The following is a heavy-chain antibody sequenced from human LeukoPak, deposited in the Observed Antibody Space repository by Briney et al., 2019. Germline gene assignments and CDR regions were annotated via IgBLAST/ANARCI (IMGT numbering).Heavy chain of an antibody. CDR2: IFYTGIT. CDR3: ARDFGFGSA. V-gene: IGHV4-59*01. D-gene: IGHD6-19*01. CDR1: GGSISNYY. J-gene: IGHJ5*02. Sequence: PSETLSLTCIVSGGSISNYYWSWIRQPPGKGLEWIGYIFYTGITNYNPSLKSRVSISVDTSKNQFSLNLNSVSAADTAVYYCARDFGFGSAWGQGAKVTVSS.